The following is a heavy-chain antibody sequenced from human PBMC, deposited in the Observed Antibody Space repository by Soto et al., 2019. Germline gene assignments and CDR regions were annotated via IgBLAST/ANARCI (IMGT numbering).Heavy chain of an antibody. CDR1: GITFSSYA. CDR3: ARGRGSTGYLGREHYFDY. CDR2: IDIGGNT. Sequence: SLRLSCAASGITFSSYAMHWVRQAPGKGLEWVSIIDIGGNTYYADSVKDRFTISRDNSRNTLYLHMDSLRAEDTAVYYCARGRGSTGYLGREHYFDYWGQG. D-gene: IGHD2-2*01. V-gene: IGHV3-66*01. J-gene: IGHJ4*02.